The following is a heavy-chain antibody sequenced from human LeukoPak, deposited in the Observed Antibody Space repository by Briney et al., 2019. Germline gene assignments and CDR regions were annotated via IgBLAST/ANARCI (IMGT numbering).Heavy chain of an antibody. V-gene: IGHV4-59*12. D-gene: IGHD3-10*01. J-gene: IGHJ6*03. CDR3: ARLLDSGTYWGSYYYYMDV. CDR2: MYYSGST. Sequence: SETLSLTCAVYGGSFSGYYWSWIRQPPGKGLEWIGYMYYSGSTNYNPSLKSRVTISVDTSKNQFSLRLTSVTAADTAVYYCARLLDSGTYWGSYYYYMDVWGKGTTVTISS. CDR1: GGSFSGYY.